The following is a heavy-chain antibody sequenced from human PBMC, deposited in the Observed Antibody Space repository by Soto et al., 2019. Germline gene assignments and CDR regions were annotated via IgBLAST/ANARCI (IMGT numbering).Heavy chain of an antibody. V-gene: IGHV3-30*18. J-gene: IGHJ5*02. Sequence: LRLSCAASGFAFSTYGLHWVHQAPGKELEWVAIITSDVNYKYYVDSVKGRFTISRDNSKNTLFLQMNSLRAEDTAVYYCAKGGSFDIWGQGTMVTVYS. CDR3: AKGGSFDI. CDR2: ITSDVNYK. CDR1: GFAFSTYG.